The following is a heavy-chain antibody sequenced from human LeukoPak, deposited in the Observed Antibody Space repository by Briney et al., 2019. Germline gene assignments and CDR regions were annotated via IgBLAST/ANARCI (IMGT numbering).Heavy chain of an antibody. CDR2: TWYDGSNN. D-gene: IGHD3-10*01. CDR3: ARDRYFGSDGFYI. J-gene: IGHJ3*02. V-gene: IGHV3-33*01. Sequence: GGSLRLSCAASGFSFSEHGMHWVRQASGKGPEWVTVTWYDGSNNHYADSVKGRFTISRDNSKNTVFLEMNSLRAEDTAVYHCARDRYFGSDGFYIWGPGTMVIVSS. CDR1: GFSFSEHG.